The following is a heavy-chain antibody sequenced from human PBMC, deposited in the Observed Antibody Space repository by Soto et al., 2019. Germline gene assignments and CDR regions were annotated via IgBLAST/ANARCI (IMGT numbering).Heavy chain of an antibody. J-gene: IGHJ6*02. CDR2: TYYRSRWYS. D-gene: IGHD2-15*01. CDR1: GDTVSSDSVA. CDR3: ARSEEDSDYYYYGMDV. V-gene: IGHV6-1*01. Sequence: SQTPSLTCVDSGDTVSSDSVASNSGMQSPSSGLEWLGRTYYRSRWYSDYAVSVRSRIDINADTSKNQVSLQLNSVTPEDTAVYYCARSEEDSDYYYYGMDVWGQGTTVTVSS.